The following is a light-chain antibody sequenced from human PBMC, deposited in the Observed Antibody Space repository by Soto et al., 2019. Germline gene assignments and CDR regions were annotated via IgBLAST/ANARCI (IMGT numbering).Light chain of an antibody. CDR3: QQRSNWPP. Sequence: EIVLTQSPATLSLSPGERATLSCRASQSVRSYLAWYQQKPGQAPRLLIYDASNRATGIPARFSGSGSGTDFTLTISSLEPEDFAVYYCQQRSNWPPFGPGTKVDIK. CDR1: QSVRSY. J-gene: IGKJ3*01. V-gene: IGKV3-11*01. CDR2: DAS.